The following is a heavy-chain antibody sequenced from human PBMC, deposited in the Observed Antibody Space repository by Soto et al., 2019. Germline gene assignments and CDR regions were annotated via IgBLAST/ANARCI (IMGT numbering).Heavy chain of an antibody. V-gene: IGHV3-30-3*01. Sequence: GGSLRLSCAASGFTFSSYAMSWVRQAPGKGLEWVAFISYDEGSKYYADSVKGRITISRDNSKNTLYLQMNSLTTDDTAVYYCAKRGPGGTNYFDYWGQGTLVTVSS. D-gene: IGHD2-8*01. CDR3: AKRGPGGTNYFDY. J-gene: IGHJ4*02. CDR2: ISYDEGSK. CDR1: GFTFSSYA.